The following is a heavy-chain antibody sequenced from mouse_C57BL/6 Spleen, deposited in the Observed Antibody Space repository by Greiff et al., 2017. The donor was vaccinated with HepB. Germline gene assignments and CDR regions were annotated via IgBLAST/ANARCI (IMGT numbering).Heavy chain of an antibody. J-gene: IGHJ3*01. V-gene: IGHV3-6*01. CDR3: ARFYDYVFAY. CDR2: ISYDGSN. CDR1: GYSITSGYY. D-gene: IGHD2-4*01. Sequence: EVHLVESGPGLVKPSQSLSLTCSVTGYSITSGYYWNWIRQFPGNKLEWMGYISYDGSNNYNPSLKNRISITRDTSKNQFFLKLNSVTTEDTATYYCARFYDYVFAYWGQGTLVTVSA.